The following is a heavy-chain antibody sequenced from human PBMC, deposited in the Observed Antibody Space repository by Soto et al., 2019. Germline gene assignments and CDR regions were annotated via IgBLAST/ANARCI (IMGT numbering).Heavy chain of an antibody. CDR1: GFTFSSYA. J-gene: IGHJ4*02. CDR2: IRGSGGST. D-gene: IGHD3-3*01. CDR3: ARDIGDDFWTLTRTANDY. V-gene: IGHV3-23*01. Sequence: GGSLRLSCAASGFTFSSYAMSWVRQAPGKGLEWVSAIRGSGGSTYYVDSVKGRFTISRDNAKNTLYLQMNSLRAEDTAVYYCARDIGDDFWTLTRTANDYWGQGTLVTVSS.